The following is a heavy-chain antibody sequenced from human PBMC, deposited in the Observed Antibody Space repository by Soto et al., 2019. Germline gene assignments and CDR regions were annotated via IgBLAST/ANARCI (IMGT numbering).Heavy chain of an antibody. CDR3: ASPGARNYYYMDV. J-gene: IGHJ6*03. CDR2: INSDGSST. V-gene: IGHV3-74*01. Sequence: PGGSLRLSCAASGFTFSSYWMHWVRQAPGKGLVWVSRINSDGSSTSYADSVKGRFTISRDNAKNTLYLQMNSLRAEDTAVYYCASPGARNYYYMDVCGKGTTVIVSS. CDR1: GFTFSSYW.